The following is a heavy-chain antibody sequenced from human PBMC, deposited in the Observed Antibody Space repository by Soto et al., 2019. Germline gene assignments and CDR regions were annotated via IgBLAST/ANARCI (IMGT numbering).Heavy chain of an antibody. CDR3: AGGGGYSYGPGFDY. D-gene: IGHD5-18*01. Sequence: QVQLQESGPGLVKPSETLSLTCTVSGGSISSYYWSWIRQPPGKGLEWIGYIYYSGSTNYNPSLKSRVTISVEPSKDLFSLKLSSVTAADTAVYYCAGGGGYSYGPGFDYWGQGTLVTVSS. CDR2: IYYSGST. J-gene: IGHJ4*02. CDR1: GGSISSYY. V-gene: IGHV4-59*01.